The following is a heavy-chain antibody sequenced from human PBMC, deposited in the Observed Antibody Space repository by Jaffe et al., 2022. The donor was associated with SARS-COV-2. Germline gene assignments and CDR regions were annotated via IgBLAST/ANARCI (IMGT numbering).Heavy chain of an antibody. CDR3: ARGTYCSGGSCYLYPGENWFDP. CDR1: GYSFTSYW. Sequence: EVQLVQSGAEVKKPGESLKISCKGSGYSFTSYWIGWVRQMPGKGLEWMGIIYPGDSDTRYSPSFQGQVTISADKSISTAYLQWSSLKASDTAMYYCARGTYCSGGSCYLYPGENWFDPWGQGTLVTVSS. V-gene: IGHV5-51*01. J-gene: IGHJ5*02. D-gene: IGHD2-15*01. CDR2: IYPGDSDT.